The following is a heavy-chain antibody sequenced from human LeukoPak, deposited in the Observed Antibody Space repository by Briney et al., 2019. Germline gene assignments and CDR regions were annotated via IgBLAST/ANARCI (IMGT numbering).Heavy chain of an antibody. CDR3: ARYHCSGGTCYHFDY. V-gene: IGHV4-59*08. J-gene: IGHJ4*02. Sequence: PSETLSLTCTVSGGPISSHHWSWIRQPPGKGQEGIGSIYYSGSTNYNPSLKSRVTISVDTSKNQFSLKLPSVTAADTAVYYCARYHCSGGTCYHFDYWGQGALVTVSS. CDR1: GGPISSHH. D-gene: IGHD2-15*01. CDR2: IYYSGST.